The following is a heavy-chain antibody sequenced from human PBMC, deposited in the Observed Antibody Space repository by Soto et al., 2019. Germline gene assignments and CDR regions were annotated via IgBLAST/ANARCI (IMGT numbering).Heavy chain of an antibody. V-gene: IGHV4-4*02. CDR2: IFHDGTA. CDR1: GVSISSGNW. Sequence: QVKLQESGPGLATPSGTLSLTCAVSGVSISSGNWWTWVRQSPQRGLEYIGEIFHDGTANYYPSFERRLAISVATSKNQFSLKLTAVTAADTAIYFCARLVYDTRLNYMYFDFWGQGTLVTVSS. CDR3: ARLVYDTRLNYMYFDF. D-gene: IGHD3-10*01. J-gene: IGHJ4*02.